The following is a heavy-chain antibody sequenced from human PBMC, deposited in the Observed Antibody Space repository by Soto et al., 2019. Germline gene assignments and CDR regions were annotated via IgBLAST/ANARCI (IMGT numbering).Heavy chain of an antibody. CDR3: AKALGELSPESYDY. D-gene: IGHD3-16*02. V-gene: IGHV3-30*18. CDR1: GFTFSSYA. J-gene: IGHJ4*02. CDR2: ISYDGSDK. Sequence: QVQLVESGGGVVQPGRSLRLSCAASGFTFSSYAMHWVRQAPGKGLEWVAVISYDGSDKYYADSVKGRFTISRDNSKNTLNLQMNSLRADDTAVYYCAKALGELSPESYDYWGQGTLSPSPQ.